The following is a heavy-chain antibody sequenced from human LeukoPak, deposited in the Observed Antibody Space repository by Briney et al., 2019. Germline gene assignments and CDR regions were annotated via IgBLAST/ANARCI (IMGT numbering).Heavy chain of an antibody. D-gene: IGHD2-21*02. J-gene: IGHJ4*02. V-gene: IGHV3-48*03. Sequence: GGSLRLSCAASGFTFSSYEMNWVRQAPGKGLEWISYISSSGITIYYADSVKGRFTISRDNAQNSLYLQMSSLRAEDTAVYYCARDPVHCGGGDCYSDYWGQGTLVTVSS. CDR1: GFTFSSYE. CDR3: ARDPVHCGGGDCYSDY. CDR2: ISSSGITI.